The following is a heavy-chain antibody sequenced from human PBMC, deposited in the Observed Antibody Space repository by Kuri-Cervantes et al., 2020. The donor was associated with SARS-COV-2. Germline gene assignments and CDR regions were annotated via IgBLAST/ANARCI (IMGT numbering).Heavy chain of an antibody. Sequence: ASVKVSCKASGYTFTSYAMNWVRQAPGQGLEWMGSISVDNGDTKYSQKSQGRVTMTTDTSASTAYMELSSLRSEDTAVYYCARVSRELNSLMIVVVIGAFDIWGQGTMVTVSS. CDR1: GYTFTSYA. CDR2: ISVDNGDT. D-gene: IGHD3-22*01. J-gene: IGHJ3*02. CDR3: ARVSRELNSLMIVVVIGAFDI. V-gene: IGHV1-3*01.